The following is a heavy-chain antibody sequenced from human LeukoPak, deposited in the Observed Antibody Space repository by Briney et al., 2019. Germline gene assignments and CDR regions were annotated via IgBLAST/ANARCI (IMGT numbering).Heavy chain of an antibody. CDR3: ERDSLRGYSYL. Sequence: SETLSLTCTVSGGSISSYYWSWIRQPAGKGLEWIGRIYTSGSTNYNPSPKSRVTMSVDRSKNQFSLKLSSVTAADTAVYYCERDSLRGYSYLWGQGTLVTVSS. J-gene: IGHJ4*02. V-gene: IGHV4-4*07. D-gene: IGHD5-18*01. CDR2: IYTSGST. CDR1: GGSISSYY.